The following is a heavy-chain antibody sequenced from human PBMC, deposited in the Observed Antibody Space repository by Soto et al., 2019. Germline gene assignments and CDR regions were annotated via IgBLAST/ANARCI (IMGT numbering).Heavy chain of an antibody. CDR3: ARDSTYCGDDCYTGWAFDY. Sequence: GGSLRLSCAASGFILTSYWMTWVRQAPGKGLEWVAIIKQDGSEKYYADSVKGRSTISRDSAKNSLNLQMNSLRAEDTAVYYCARDSTYCGDDCYTGWAFDYWGQGILVPVSS. CDR2: IKQDGSEK. J-gene: IGHJ4*02. V-gene: IGHV3-7*03. D-gene: IGHD2-21*02. CDR1: GFILTSYW.